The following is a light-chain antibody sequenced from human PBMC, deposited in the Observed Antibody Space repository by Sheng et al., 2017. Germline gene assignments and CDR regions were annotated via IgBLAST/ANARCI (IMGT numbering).Light chain of an antibody. CDR2: GAS. Sequence: EIVLTQSPGTLSLSPGERATLSCRASQSVSTSYLAWYQQKPGQAPRLLVYGASNRAAGIPDRFSGSGSETDFTLTISSLQPEDVATYYCQKYDSAPLTFGGGTKVEIK. V-gene: IGKV3-20*01. J-gene: IGKJ4*01. CDR1: QSVSTSY. CDR3: QKYDSAPLT.